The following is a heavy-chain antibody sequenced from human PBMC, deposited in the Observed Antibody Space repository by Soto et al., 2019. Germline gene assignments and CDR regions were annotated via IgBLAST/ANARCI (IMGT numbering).Heavy chain of an antibody. V-gene: IGHV3-33*01. J-gene: IGHJ4*02. D-gene: IGHD1-1*01. CDR2: IWYDGSNK. CDR3: ARVYWNQPAYFDY. CDR1: GFTFSSYG. Sequence: VQLVESGGGVVQPGRSLRLSCAASGFTFSSYGMHWVRQAPGKGLEWVAVIWYDGSNKYYADSVKGRFTISRDNSKNTLYLQMNSLRAEDTAVYYCARVYWNQPAYFDYWGQGTLVTVSS.